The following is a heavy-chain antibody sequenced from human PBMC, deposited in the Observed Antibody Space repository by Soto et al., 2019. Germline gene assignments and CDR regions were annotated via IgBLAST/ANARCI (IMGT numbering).Heavy chain of an antibody. Sequence: QVQLVQSGAEVKKPGSSVKVSCKTSGGTFSTYSIVWVRQAPGEGLEWMGGIIPIFGTANYAQKFQDRVTITADKSTNTAFMELSSLKSEDTAMYYCAXXXGNNYGVGTIYYFVYWGQGTLVTVSS. CDR3: AXXXGNNYGVGTIYYFVY. CDR1: GGTFSTYS. D-gene: IGHD1-26*01. CDR2: IIPIFGTA. J-gene: IGHJ4*02. V-gene: IGHV1-69*06.